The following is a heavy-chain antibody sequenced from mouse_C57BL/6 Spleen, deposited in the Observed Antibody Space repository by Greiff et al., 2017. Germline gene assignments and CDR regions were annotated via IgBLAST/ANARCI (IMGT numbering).Heavy chain of an antibody. CDR3: ARSGYYGSSYKGYFDY. Sequence: VQLVESGAELARPGASVKLSCKASGYTFTSYGISWVKQRTGQGLEWIGEIYPRSGNTYYNEKFKGKATLTADKSSSTAYMELRSLTSEDSAVYFCARSGYYGSSYKGYFDYWGQGTTLTVSS. V-gene: IGHV1-81*01. J-gene: IGHJ2*01. CDR2: IYPRSGNT. D-gene: IGHD1-1*01. CDR1: GYTFTSYG.